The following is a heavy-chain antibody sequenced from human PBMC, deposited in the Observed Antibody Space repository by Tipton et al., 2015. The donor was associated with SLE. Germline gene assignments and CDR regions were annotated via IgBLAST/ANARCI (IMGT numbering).Heavy chain of an antibody. V-gene: IGHV4-61*01. J-gene: IGHJ4*02. D-gene: IGHD6-19*01. CDR3: ARGPFQRWPPGAY. CDR1: GVSISRGSYF. CDR2: IADTGSP. Sequence: TLSLTCSVSGVSISRGSYFWTWIRQPAGQGLEWIGEIADTGSPDYNPSLKSRVTISLDTSKSQFSLILNSLTAADTAVYYCARGPFQRWPPGAYWGQGTLVTVSS.